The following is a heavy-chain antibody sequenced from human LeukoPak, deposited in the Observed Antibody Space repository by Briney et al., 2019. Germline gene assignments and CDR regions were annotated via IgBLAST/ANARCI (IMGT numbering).Heavy chain of an antibody. CDR1: GYTFTGHY. CDR3: ASLSDSSGYYWLDY. Sequence: GASVKVSCKASGYTFTGHYMHWVRQAPGQALEWMGWILPSSGGTTYAQKFQGRVTMTRDTPISTAYMELSRLRSDDTAVYYCASLSDSSGYYWLDYWGRGTLVTVSS. J-gene: IGHJ4*02. CDR2: ILPSSGGT. D-gene: IGHD3-22*01. V-gene: IGHV1-2*02.